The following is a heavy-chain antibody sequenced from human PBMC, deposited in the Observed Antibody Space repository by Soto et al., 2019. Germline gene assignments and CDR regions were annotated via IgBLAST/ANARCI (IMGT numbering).Heavy chain of an antibody. Sequence: QVQLVESGGGVVQPGRSLRLSCAASGFALSNYAMHWVRQAPGKGPEWVAVISYDGMKKYDADSVKGRFTISRDNYKNTLYLQMNGLRPEDTAVYHCARGSTSGYYDYWGQGTLVTVSS. CDR3: ARGSTSGYYDY. CDR2: ISYDGMKK. J-gene: IGHJ4*02. D-gene: IGHD3-22*01. CDR1: GFALSNYA. V-gene: IGHV3-30*04.